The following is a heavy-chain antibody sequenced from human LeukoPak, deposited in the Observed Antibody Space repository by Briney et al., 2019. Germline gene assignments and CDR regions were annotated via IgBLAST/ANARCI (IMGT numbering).Heavy chain of an antibody. V-gene: IGHV4-59*01. J-gene: IGHJ4*02. CDR1: GGSISSYY. D-gene: IGHD2-15*01. CDR3: ARGGWRELPVDY. Sequence: SETLSLTCSVSGGSISSYYWRWIRQPPGKGLEWIGYIYYSGSTNYNPSLKSRVTISVDTSKNQFSLKLSSVTAADTAVYYCARGGWRELPVDYWGQGTLVTVSS. CDR2: IYYSGST.